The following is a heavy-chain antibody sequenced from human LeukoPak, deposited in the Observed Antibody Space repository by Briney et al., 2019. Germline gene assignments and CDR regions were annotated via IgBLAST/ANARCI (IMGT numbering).Heavy chain of an antibody. Sequence: SQTLSLTCTVSGGSISSGSYYWSWIRQPAGKELEWIGRIYASGSTYYNPSLKSRVTISVDTSKNQFSLKLSSVTAADTAVYYCARGSRGMFDYWGQGTLVTVSS. CDR3: ARGSRGMFDY. V-gene: IGHV4-61*02. CDR1: GGSISSGSYY. J-gene: IGHJ4*02. D-gene: IGHD3-16*01. CDR2: IYASGST.